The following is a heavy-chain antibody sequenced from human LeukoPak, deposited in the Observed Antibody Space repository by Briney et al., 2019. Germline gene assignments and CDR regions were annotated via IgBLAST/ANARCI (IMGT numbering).Heavy chain of an antibody. V-gene: IGHV1-2*02. Sequence: EASVKVSCKASGYTFTGYYMHWVRQAPGQGLEWMGWINPNSGGTNYAQKFQGRVTMTRDTSISTAYMELSRLRSDDTAVYYCARDVAVAGWYYYYYYMDVWGKGTTVTVSS. CDR1: GYTFTGYY. CDR3: ARDVAVAGWYYYYYYMDV. CDR2: INPNSGGT. J-gene: IGHJ6*03. D-gene: IGHD6-19*01.